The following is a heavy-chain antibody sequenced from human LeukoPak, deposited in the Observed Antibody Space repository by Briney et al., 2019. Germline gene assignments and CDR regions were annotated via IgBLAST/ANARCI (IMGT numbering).Heavy chain of an antibody. V-gene: IGHV3-7*01. D-gene: IGHD6-13*01. Sequence: GGSLRLSCAASGFTFSTYWMSWVRQAPGKGLEWVADIKQDGSEKYYVDSVKGRFTISRDNAKNSLYLQMNSLRAEDTAMYYCARDSASNDYWGQGTLVTVSS. J-gene: IGHJ4*02. CDR3: ARDSASNDY. CDR2: IKQDGSEK. CDR1: GFTFSTYW.